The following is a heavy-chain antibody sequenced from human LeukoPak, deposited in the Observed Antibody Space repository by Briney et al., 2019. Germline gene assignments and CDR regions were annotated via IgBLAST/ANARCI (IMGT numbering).Heavy chain of an antibody. Sequence: GGSLRLSCAASGFTFSSYAMSWVRHAPGKGLEWGSALSGSGGSTYYADSVKGRFTISRDNSKNTLYLQMNSLRAEDTAVYYCAKAVSLGVAVAVDYWGQGTLVTVSS. CDR1: GFTFSSYA. CDR2: LSGSGGST. V-gene: IGHV3-23*01. CDR3: AKAVSLGVAVAVDY. D-gene: IGHD6-19*01. J-gene: IGHJ4*02.